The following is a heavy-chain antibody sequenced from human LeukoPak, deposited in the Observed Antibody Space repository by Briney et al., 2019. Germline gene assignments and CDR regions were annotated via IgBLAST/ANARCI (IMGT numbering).Heavy chain of an antibody. CDR1: GGSISSSSDY. J-gene: IGHJ4*02. D-gene: IGHD1-26*01. CDR2: ISYSGST. CDR3: ARGGVGATNYFDY. Sequence: TSETLSLTCTVSGGSISSSSDYWGWIRQPPGKGLEWIGYISYSGSTNYNPSLKSRVTISVDASKNQFSLKLSSVTAADTAVYYCARGGVGATNYFDYWGQGTLVTVSS. V-gene: IGHV4-61*05.